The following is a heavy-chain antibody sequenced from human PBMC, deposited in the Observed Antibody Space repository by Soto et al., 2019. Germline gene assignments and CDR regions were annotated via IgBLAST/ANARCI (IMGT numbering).Heavy chain of an antibody. Sequence: PSETLSLTCTVSGGSISSYYWSWIRQPPGKGLEWIGYIYYSGSTNYNPSLKSRVTISVDTSKNQFSLKLSSVTAADTAVYYCTRGGLLIHDAQHPYYFDYWGQGTLVTVSS. CDR1: GGSISSYY. V-gene: IGHV4-59*01. CDR2: IYYSGST. J-gene: IGHJ4*02. CDR3: TRGGLLIHDAQHPYYFDY. D-gene: IGHD5-18*01.